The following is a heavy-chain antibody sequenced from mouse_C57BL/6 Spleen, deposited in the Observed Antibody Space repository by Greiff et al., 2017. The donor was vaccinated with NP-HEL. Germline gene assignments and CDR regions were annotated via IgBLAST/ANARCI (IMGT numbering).Heavy chain of an antibody. CDR3: ARPTSYYGSSP. Sequence: EVKLVESGGGLVKPGGSLKLSCAASGFTFSDYGMHWVRQAPEKGLEWVAYISSGSSTIYYADTVKGRFTISRDNAKNTLFLQMTSQRSEDTAMYYCARPTSYYGSSPWGQGTLVTVSA. CDR2: ISSGSSTI. V-gene: IGHV5-17*01. D-gene: IGHD1-1*01. J-gene: IGHJ3*01. CDR1: GFTFSDYG.